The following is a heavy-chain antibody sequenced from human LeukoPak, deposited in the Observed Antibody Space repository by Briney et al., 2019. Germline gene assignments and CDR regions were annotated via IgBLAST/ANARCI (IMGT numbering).Heavy chain of an antibody. CDR1: GYTFTSYG. J-gene: IGHJ6*03. CDR2: ISAYNGNT. V-gene: IGHV1-18*01. CDR3: ARRGGYGTGGYYMDV. Sequence: ASVKVSCKASGYTFTSYGISWVRQAPGQGLEWMGWISAYNGNTNYAQKLQGRVTMTTDTSASTAYMELRSLRSDDSAVYYCARRGGYGTGGYYMDVWGKGTTVTISS. D-gene: IGHD3-10*01.